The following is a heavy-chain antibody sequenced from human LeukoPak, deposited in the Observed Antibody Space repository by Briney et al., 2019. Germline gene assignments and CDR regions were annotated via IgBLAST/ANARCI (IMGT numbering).Heavy chain of an antibody. CDR3: ASQVGSGPYYYYGMDV. V-gene: IGHV3-21*01. CDR2: ISSSSSYI. CDR1: GFTFSSYS. D-gene: IGHD3-10*01. Sequence: GGSLRLSCAASGFTFSSYSMTWVRQAPGKGLEWVSSISSSSSYIYYADSVKGRFTISRDNAKNSLYLQMNSLRAEDTAVYYCASQVGSGPYYYYGMDVWGQGTTVTVSS. J-gene: IGHJ6*02.